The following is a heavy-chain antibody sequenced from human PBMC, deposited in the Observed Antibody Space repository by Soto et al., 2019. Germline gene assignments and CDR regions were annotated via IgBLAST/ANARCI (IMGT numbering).Heavy chain of an antibody. CDR3: AHRPNPYGDYGAAEYFQH. CDR2: IYWDDDK. D-gene: IGHD4-17*01. V-gene: IGHV2-5*02. CDR1: GFSLSTSGVG. Sequence: QITLKESGPTLVKPTQTLTLTCTFSGFSLSTSGVGVGWIRQPPGKALEWLALIYWDDDKRYSPSLKSRLTITKDTSKNQVVLTMTNMDPVDTTRYYCAHRPNPYGDYGAAEYFQHWGQGTLVTVSS. J-gene: IGHJ1*01.